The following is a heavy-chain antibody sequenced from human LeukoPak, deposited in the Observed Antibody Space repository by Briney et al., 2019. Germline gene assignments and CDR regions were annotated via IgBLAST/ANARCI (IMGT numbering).Heavy chain of an antibody. CDR3: LLYSSSPL. Sequence: ASVKASCKASGYTFTSYGISWVRQAPGQGLEWMGWINTNTGNPTYAQGFTGRFVFSLDTSVSTAYLQVSSLKAEDTAVYYCLLYSSSPLWGQGTLVTVSS. V-gene: IGHV7-4-1*02. CDR2: INTNTGNP. D-gene: IGHD6-6*01. J-gene: IGHJ4*02. CDR1: GYTFTSYG.